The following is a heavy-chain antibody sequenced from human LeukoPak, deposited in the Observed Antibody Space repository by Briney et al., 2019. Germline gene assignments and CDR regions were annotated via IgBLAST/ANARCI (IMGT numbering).Heavy chain of an antibody. V-gene: IGHV3-33*01. J-gene: IGHJ4*02. CDR1: GFTFSSFG. CDR2: IWYDGSNK. D-gene: IGHD4-17*01. Sequence: GGSLRLSCAASGFTFSSFGMHWVRQAPGKGLEWVAVIWYDGSNKYYADSVKGRFTISRDNSKNTLYLQVNSLRAEDTAVYYCARDRRTTDDYWGQGTLVTVSS. CDR3: ARDRRTTDDY.